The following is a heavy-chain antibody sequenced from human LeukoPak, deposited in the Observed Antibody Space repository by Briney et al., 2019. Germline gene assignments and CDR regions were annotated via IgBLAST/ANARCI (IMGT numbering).Heavy chain of an antibody. J-gene: IGHJ5*02. CDR2: INPSGSSA. CDR1: GYSFNSYY. Sequence: ASVKVSCKASGYSFNSYYMHWVRQAPAQGLEWMGFINPSGSSAAYAQKFQGRLTMTRDMFTSTDYMELTSLTSDDTAVYYCARDNSVGETAWWFDPWGQGTLVTVSA. V-gene: IGHV1-46*02. D-gene: IGHD1-26*01. CDR3: ARDNSVGETAWWFDP.